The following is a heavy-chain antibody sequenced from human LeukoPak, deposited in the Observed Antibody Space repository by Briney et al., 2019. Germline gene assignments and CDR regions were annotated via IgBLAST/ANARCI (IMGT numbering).Heavy chain of an antibody. J-gene: IGHJ4*02. CDR3: ARAERPTIVVVPAAMNV. D-gene: IGHD2-2*01. V-gene: IGHV1-69*05. Sequence: ASVTVSFKASGGTFSIYAISWVRQAPGQGLEWMGGIIPIFGTANYAQKFQGRVTITTDESTSTAYMELSSLRSEDTAVYYCARAERPTIVVVPAAMNVWGQGTLVTVSS. CDR1: GGTFSIYA. CDR2: IIPIFGTA.